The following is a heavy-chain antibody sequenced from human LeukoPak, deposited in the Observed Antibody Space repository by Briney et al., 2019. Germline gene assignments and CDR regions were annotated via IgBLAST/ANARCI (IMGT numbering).Heavy chain of an antibody. V-gene: IGHV1-2*02. CDR3: ARARALQVAVADY. D-gene: IGHD6-19*01. Sequence: ASVKVSCKASGYTFTGYYMHWVRQAPGQGLEWMGWINPNSGGTNYAQKFQGRVTMTRDTSISTAYMELSSLRSEDTAVYYCARARALQVAVADYWGQGTLVTVSS. CDR2: INPNSGGT. CDR1: GYTFTGYY. J-gene: IGHJ4*02.